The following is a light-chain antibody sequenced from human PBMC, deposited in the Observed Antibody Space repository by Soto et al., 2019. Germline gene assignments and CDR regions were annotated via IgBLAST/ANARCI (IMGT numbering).Light chain of an antibody. CDR1: QSVSNN. V-gene: IGKV3-15*01. CDR2: TAS. CDR3: QQYKSWPFT. J-gene: IGKJ3*01. Sequence: EIVMTQSPATLSVSPGERAALSCRASQSVSNNLAWYQQRPGQAPRLLIFTASTRAADIPVRFSGSGSGTEFTLTISSLQSEDFAVYYCQQYKSWPFTFGPGTKVDI.